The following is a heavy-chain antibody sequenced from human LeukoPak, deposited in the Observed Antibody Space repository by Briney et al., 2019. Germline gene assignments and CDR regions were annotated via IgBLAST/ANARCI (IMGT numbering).Heavy chain of an antibody. J-gene: IGHJ4*02. V-gene: IGHV3-74*01. D-gene: IGHD2-21*02. CDR2: INRDGSST. Sequence: GGSLRLSCAASGFTSSNYWMHWVRQAPAKGLVCVSRINRDGSSTNYADSVRGRFTISRDNAKNTLYLQMSSLRAEDTAVYYCARLYCGGDCYSGRFDYWGQGTLVTVSS. CDR3: ARLYCGGDCYSGRFDY. CDR1: GFTSSNYW.